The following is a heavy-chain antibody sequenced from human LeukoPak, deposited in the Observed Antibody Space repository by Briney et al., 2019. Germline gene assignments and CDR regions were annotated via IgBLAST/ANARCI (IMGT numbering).Heavy chain of an antibody. D-gene: IGHD5-18*01. CDR3: AKGSIGYSHGYTDY. CDR2: IRYDVSNK. Sequence: GGSLRLSCAASGFPFSSYGMHWVRQAPGKGLEWVAFIRYDVSNKYNADSVKGRFTISRDNSKNTLYLQMNSLRAEDTALYYCAKGSIGYSHGYTDYWGQGTLVTVSS. CDR1: GFPFSSYG. V-gene: IGHV3-30*02. J-gene: IGHJ4*02.